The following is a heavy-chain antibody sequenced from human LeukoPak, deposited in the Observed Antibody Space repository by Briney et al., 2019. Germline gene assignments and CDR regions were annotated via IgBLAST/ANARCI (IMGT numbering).Heavy chain of an antibody. CDR2: ISGSGGST. CDR3: AKEDDYSNYVDY. Sequence: PGGSLRLSCVASGFTFSSYAMSWVRQAPGKGLEWVSAISGSGGSTYYADSVKGQFTISRDKSKNTLYLQMNSLRAEDTAVYYCAKEDDYSNYVDYWGQGTLVTVSS. V-gene: IGHV3-23*01. CDR1: GFTFSSYA. D-gene: IGHD4-11*01. J-gene: IGHJ4*02.